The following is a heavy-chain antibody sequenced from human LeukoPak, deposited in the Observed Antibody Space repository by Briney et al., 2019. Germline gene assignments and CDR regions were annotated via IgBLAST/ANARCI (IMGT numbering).Heavy chain of an antibody. D-gene: IGHD2-21*01. J-gene: IGHJ4*02. Sequence: GASVKVSCKASGGTFSSYTISWVRQAPGQGLEWMGRIIPILGIANYAQKFQGRVTITADKSTSTAYMELSSLRSDDTAVFYCASYCGADCAPGGYWGQGTLVTVSS. V-gene: IGHV1-69*02. CDR2: IIPILGIA. CDR1: GGTFSSYT. CDR3: ASYCGADCAPGGY.